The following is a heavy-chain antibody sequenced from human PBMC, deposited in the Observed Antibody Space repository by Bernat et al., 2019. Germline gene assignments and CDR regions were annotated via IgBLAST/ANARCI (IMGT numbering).Heavy chain of an antibody. CDR1: GFTFSDYY. D-gene: IGHD2-15*01. V-gene: IGHV3-11*06. Sequence: QVQLVESGGGLVKPGGSLRLSCAASGFTFSDYYMSWIRQAPGKGLEWVSYISSSSSYTNYADSVKGRFTISRDNAKNSLYLQMNSLRAEDTAVEFWARGTVAGSPPPFDYRGQGTLVTGSS. CDR2: ISSSSSYT. CDR3: ARGTVAGSPPPFDY. J-gene: IGHJ4*02.